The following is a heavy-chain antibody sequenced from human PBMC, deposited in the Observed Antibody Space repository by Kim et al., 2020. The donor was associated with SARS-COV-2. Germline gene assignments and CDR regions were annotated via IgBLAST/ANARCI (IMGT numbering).Heavy chain of an antibody. CDR1: GGTFSSYA. D-gene: IGHD3-10*01. Sequence: SVKVSCKASGGTFSSYAISWVRQAPGQGLEWMGGIIPIFGTANYAQKFQGRVTITADKSTSTAYMELSSLRSEDTAVYYCARARSLPSQVWFGAQDYFDYWGQGTLVTVSS. J-gene: IGHJ4*02. CDR2: IIPIFGTA. V-gene: IGHV1-69*06. CDR3: ARARSLPSQVWFGAQDYFDY.